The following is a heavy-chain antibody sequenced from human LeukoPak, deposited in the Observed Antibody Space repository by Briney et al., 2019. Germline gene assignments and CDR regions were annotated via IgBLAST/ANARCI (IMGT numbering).Heavy chain of an antibody. CDR3: ARGLIYYYDSSGYYPY. V-gene: IGHV4-59*01. CDR1: GGSFSGFY. D-gene: IGHD3-22*01. J-gene: IGHJ4*02. Sequence: SETLSLTCAVYGGSFSGFYWSWIRQPPGKGLEWIGYIYYTRSTDYNPSLRSRVTISIDTSKNQFSLKLSSVTAADTAVYYCARGLIYYYDSSGYYPYWGQGTLVTVSS. CDR2: IYYTRST.